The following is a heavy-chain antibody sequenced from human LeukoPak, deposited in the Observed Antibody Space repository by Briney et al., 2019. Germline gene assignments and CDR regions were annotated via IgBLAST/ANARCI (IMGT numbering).Heavy chain of an antibody. D-gene: IGHD6-13*01. Sequence: GASVKVSCKASGYTFINYAINWGRQAPGQRPEWIGWINAVNGNTKYSQKFQGRVTITRDTSASTAYMELSSLGSEDTAVYYCARGPRAAADDYWGQGTLVTVSS. V-gene: IGHV1-3*01. J-gene: IGHJ4*02. CDR2: INAVNGNT. CDR3: ARGPRAAADDY. CDR1: GYTFINYA.